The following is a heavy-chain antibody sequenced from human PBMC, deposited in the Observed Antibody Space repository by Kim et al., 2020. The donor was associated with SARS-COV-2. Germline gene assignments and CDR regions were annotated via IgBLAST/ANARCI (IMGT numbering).Heavy chain of an antibody. CDR2: ISSSSTYI. Sequence: GGSLRLSCAASGFTFSSYRMNWVRHVPGKGLEWVSSISSSSTYIYYADSVKGRFTISRDDAKNSLYLQMNSLRAEDTAVYYCARDRYYYDSSGYYSYYGLDVWGQGTTVTVSS. D-gene: IGHD3-22*01. CDR1: GFTFSSYR. J-gene: IGHJ6*02. V-gene: IGHV3-21*01. CDR3: ARDRYYYDSSGYYSYYGLDV.